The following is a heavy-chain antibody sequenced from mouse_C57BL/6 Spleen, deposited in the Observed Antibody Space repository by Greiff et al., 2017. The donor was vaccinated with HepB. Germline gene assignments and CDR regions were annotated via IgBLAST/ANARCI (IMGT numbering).Heavy chain of an antibody. CDR1: GYTFTSYW. J-gene: IGHJ3*01. V-gene: IGHV1-55*01. CDR2: IYPGSGST. D-gene: IGHD2-5*01. CDR3: TTSGYSNSWFAY. Sequence: VQLQQPGAELVKPGASVKMSCKASGYTFTSYWITWVKQRPGQGLEWIGDIYPGSGSTNYNEKFKSKATLTADTSSNTAYLQLSSLTSEDTAVYYCTTSGYSNSWFAYWGQGTLVTVSA.